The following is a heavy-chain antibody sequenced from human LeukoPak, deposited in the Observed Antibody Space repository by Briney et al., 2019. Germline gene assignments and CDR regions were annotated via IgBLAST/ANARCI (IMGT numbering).Heavy chain of an antibody. V-gene: IGHV3-48*02. Sequence: PGGSLRLSCAASGFTFSNYNMNWVRQAPGKGLEWVSYISSSSSATHYADSARGRFTISRDNAKNSLYLQMNSLRDEDTAVYYCARGLPDYWGQGTLVTVSS. J-gene: IGHJ4*02. CDR2: ISSSSSAT. CDR1: GFTFSNYN. CDR3: ARGLPDY.